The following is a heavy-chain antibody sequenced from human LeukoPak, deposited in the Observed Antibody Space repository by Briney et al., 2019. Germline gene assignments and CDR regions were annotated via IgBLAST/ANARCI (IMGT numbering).Heavy chain of an antibody. D-gene: IGHD6-13*01. V-gene: IGHV3-30*18. CDR2: ISYDGSNK. CDR3: AEGSSHGDY. J-gene: IGHJ4*02. CDR1: GFTFSSYG. Sequence: GGSLRLSCAASGFTFSSYGMHWVRQAPGKGLEWVAVISYDGSNKYYADSVKGRFTISRDNSKDTLYLQMNSLRAEDTAVYYCAEGSSHGDYWGQGTLVTVSS.